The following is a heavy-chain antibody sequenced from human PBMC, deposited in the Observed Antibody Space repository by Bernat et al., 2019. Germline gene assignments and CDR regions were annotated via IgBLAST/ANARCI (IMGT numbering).Heavy chain of an antibody. Sequence: AASGFTFSSYAIHWVRQAPGKVLEWVAVISYDGSNKYYADSVKGRFTISRDNSKNTLYLQMNSLRAEDTAVYYCARDKNYYDRSGKGDDWGQVT. V-gene: IGHV3-30-3*01. CDR2: ISYDGSNK. J-gene: IGHJ4*02. CDR3: ARDKNYYDRSGKGDD. D-gene: IGHD3-22*01. CDR1: GFTFSSYA.